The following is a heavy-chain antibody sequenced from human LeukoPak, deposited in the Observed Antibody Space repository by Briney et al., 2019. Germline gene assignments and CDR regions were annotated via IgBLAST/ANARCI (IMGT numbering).Heavy chain of an antibody. D-gene: IGHD6-19*01. CDR1: GGSIGSYY. CDR3: ARHSSGWSYYYYGMDV. J-gene: IGHJ6*02. Sequence: PSETLSLTCTVSGGSIGSYYWSWIRQPPGKGLEWIGYIYYSGSTNYNPSLKSRVTISVDTSKNQFSLRLSSVTAADTAVYYCARHSSGWSYYYYGMDVWGQGTTVTVSS. CDR2: IYYSGST. V-gene: IGHV4-59*08.